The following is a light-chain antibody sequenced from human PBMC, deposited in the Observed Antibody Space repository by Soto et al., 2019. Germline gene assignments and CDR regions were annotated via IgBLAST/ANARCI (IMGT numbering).Light chain of an antibody. CDR1: HNIYSW. V-gene: IGKV1-5*01. Sequence: DIRMTQSPSTLSASVGDRVTITCRASHNIYSWLAWYQQKPGKAPRLLIHDASSLESGVPARFSGSGSGTEFTLSISSLQPDDFATYYCQQYNYYWTFGQGTKVEIK. J-gene: IGKJ1*01. CDR2: DAS. CDR3: QQYNYYWT.